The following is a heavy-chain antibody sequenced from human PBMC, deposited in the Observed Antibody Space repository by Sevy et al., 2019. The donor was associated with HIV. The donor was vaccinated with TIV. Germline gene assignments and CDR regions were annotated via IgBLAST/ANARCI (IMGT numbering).Heavy chain of an antibody. D-gene: IGHD6-13*01. CDR1: GFTFNNYA. J-gene: IGHJ2*01. V-gene: IGHV3-23*01. CDR2: ISGGGGGT. Sequence: GGSLRLSCAASGFTFNNYAMSWVRQAPGKGLEGKGLEWVSTISGGGGGTDYADSVRGRFTISRDNSKNTLYLQVNSLVVDDTAVYYCAKHYIHDIADGWYFDLWGRGTLVTVSS. CDR3: AKHYIHDIADGWYFDL.